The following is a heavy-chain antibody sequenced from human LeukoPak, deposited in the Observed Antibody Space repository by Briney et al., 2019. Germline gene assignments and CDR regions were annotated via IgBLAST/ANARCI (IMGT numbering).Heavy chain of an antibody. V-gene: IGHV1-2*02. CDR3: LYCGSTSCQSYAFDI. CDR2: INPNSGGT. J-gene: IGHJ3*02. Sequence: ASVKVSCKASGYTFTGYYMHWVRQAPGQGLEWMGWINPNSGGTNYAQKFQGRVTMTRDTSISTAYMELSRLRSDDTAVYYCLYCGSTSCQSYAFDIWGQGTMVTVYS. D-gene: IGHD2-2*01. CDR1: GYTFTGYY.